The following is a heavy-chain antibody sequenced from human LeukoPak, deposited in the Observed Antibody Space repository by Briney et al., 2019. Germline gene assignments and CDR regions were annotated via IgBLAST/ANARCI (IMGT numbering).Heavy chain of an antibody. V-gene: IGHV3-49*04. Sequence: GGSLRLSCTASGFTFGGYAMSWVRQAPGKGLEWVGFIRNKAYGGTTEYAASVKGRFTISRDDSKSIAYLQVNSLKTEDTAVYYCTRDWFGVAIDYWGQGTLVTVSS. CDR3: TRDWFGVAIDY. D-gene: IGHD3-10*01. CDR2: IRNKAYGGTT. J-gene: IGHJ4*02. CDR1: GFTFGGYA.